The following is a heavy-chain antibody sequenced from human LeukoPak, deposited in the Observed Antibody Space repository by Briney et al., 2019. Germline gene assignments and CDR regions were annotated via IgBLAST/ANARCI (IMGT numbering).Heavy chain of an antibody. CDR2: IYQCGST. D-gene: IGHD6-13*01. CDR1: GFSISSGYY. Sequence: PSETLSLTCAVSGFSISSGYYWGWIRQPPGKGREWIGSIYQCGSTYYNPPLKRRVTIPVDPSKTQSSLTRSSVTATDTAAYYCARARGSSSPRVEYFQHWGQATPVTVSS. J-gene: IGHJ1*01. V-gene: IGHV4-38-2*01. CDR3: ARARGSSSPRVEYFQH.